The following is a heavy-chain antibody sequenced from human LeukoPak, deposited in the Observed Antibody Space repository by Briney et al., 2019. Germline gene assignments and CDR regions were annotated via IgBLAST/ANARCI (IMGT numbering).Heavy chain of an antibody. J-gene: IGHJ6*02. CDR3: ARGTAMEIYFYGMDV. Sequence: PGGSLRLSCVASGFTFSRYWMTWVRQAPGKGLEWVANIKQDGGEKTYVDSVKGRFTISRDNAKNAVYLQMNSLRDADTAVYYCARGTAMEIYFYGMDVWGQGTTVTVSS. D-gene: IGHD2-21*02. CDR2: IKQDGGEK. CDR1: GFTFSRYW. V-gene: IGHV3-7*03.